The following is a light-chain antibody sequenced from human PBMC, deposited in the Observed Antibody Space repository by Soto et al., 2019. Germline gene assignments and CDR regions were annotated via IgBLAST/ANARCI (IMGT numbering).Light chain of an antibody. CDR2: EVT. J-gene: IGLJ1*01. V-gene: IGLV2-14*01. CDR3: SSYRSSITYV. CDR1: SSDVGGYNY. Sequence: QSVLTQPASVSGSPGQSITISCTGTSSDVGGYNYVSWYQQHPGKAPKLLIYEVTNRPSGVSNRFSGSKSGNTASLTISGLQAEDEAEYYCSSYRSSITYVFGSGTKLTVL.